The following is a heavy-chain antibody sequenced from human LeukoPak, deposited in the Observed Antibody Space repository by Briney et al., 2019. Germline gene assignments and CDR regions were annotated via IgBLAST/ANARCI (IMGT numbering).Heavy chain of an antibody. D-gene: IGHD2-15*01. CDR1: GFTFDDYA. V-gene: IGHV3-9*01. J-gene: IGHJ4*02. CDR2: ISWNSGSI. Sequence: PGRSLRLSCAASGFTFDDYAMHWVPQAPGKGLHRVSGISWNSGSIGYADSVKGRFTISRDNAKNSLYLHMSSLSVEDTAVYYCARGLYRGYSFDYWGQGTLATVSS. CDR3: ARGLYRGYSFDY.